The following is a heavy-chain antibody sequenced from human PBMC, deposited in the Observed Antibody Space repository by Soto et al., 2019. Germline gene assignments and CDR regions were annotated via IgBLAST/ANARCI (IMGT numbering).Heavy chain of an antibody. CDR1: GYTFTNFG. Sequence: QVQLVQSGAAVKKPGASVKVSCKTSGYTFTNFGISWVRQAPGQGLEWMGWINTYNGNTNYAQKFQGSVTMTRDTSRRTGYREPRSLISEETALYYCARGGPPIDYWGQGTLVTVPS. D-gene: IGHD3-16*01. CDR3: ARGGPPIDY. CDR2: INTYNGNT. J-gene: IGHJ4*02. V-gene: IGHV1-18*01.